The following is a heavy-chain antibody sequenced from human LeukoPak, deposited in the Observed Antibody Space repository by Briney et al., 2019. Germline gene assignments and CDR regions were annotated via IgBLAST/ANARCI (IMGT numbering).Heavy chain of an antibody. CDR2: ISAYNGDT. D-gene: IGHD2-2*01. CDR3: ARAAYCSSTSCYGWFDP. CDR1: GYTFTSYA. J-gene: IGHJ5*02. V-gene: IGHV1-18*01. Sequence: GASVKVSCKASGYTFTSYARVRQAPGQGLEWMGWISAYNGDTNYAQKLQGRVTMTTDTSTSTAYMELRSLRSDDTAVYYCARAAYCSSTSCYGWFDPWGQGTLVTVSS.